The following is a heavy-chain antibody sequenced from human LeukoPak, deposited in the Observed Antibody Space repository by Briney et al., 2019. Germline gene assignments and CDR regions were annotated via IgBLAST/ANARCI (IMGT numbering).Heavy chain of an antibody. CDR1: GFTVSSNC. Sequence: GGSLRLSCAASGFTVSSNCMSWVRQAPGKGLEWVSVIYSGGSTYYADSVKGRFTISRDNSKNTLYLQMNSLRAEDTAVYYCARVKNDYVWGSYRPPKFGWFDPWGQGTLVTVSS. D-gene: IGHD3-16*02. V-gene: IGHV3-53*01. CDR2: IYSGGST. CDR3: ARVKNDYVWGSYRPPKFGWFDP. J-gene: IGHJ5*02.